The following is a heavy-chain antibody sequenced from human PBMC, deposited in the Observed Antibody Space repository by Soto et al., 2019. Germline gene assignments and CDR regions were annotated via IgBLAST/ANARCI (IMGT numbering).Heavy chain of an antibody. Sequence: SETLSLTCAVYGGSFSGYYWSWIRQPAGKGLEWIGRIYTSGSTNYNPSLKSRVTMSVDTSKNQFSLKLSSVTAADTAVYYCARDSPEYCSGGSCYPVYYYYGMDVWGQGTTVTVSS. D-gene: IGHD2-15*01. J-gene: IGHJ6*02. CDR1: GGSFSGYY. CDR3: ARDSPEYCSGGSCYPVYYYYGMDV. V-gene: IGHV4-4*07. CDR2: IYTSGST.